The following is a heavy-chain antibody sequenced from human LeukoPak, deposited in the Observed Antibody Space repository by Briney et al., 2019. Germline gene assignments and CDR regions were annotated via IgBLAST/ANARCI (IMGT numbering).Heavy chain of an antibody. D-gene: IGHD6-19*01. CDR1: GFTFSSYA. J-gene: IGHJ4*02. Sequence: GGSLRLSCAASGFTFSSYAMHLVRQAPGKGLEYVSAISTNGGTTYYANSVKGRFTSSRDNSKNTLYLQMGSLRAEDMAVYYCARRNSSGWYDYWGQGTLVTVSS. CDR3: ARRNSSGWYDY. V-gene: IGHV3-64*01. CDR2: ISTNGGTT.